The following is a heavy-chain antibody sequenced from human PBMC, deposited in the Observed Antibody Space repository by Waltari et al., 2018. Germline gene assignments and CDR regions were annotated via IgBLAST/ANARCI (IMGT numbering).Heavy chain of an antibody. V-gene: IGHV1-69*11. J-gene: IGHJ4*02. CDR3: AREYGVPARYYFDS. CDR2: ITPILGTT. Sequence: QVQLVQSGAEVKKPGSSVKVSCKTSGGRFSGYAINWVRQAPGQGLDWMGGITPILGTTNYAPKFQGRVTFNADESTATVYMELSSLRSEDTAVYFCAREYGVPARYYFDSWGQGTLVIVSS. CDR1: GGRFSGYA. D-gene: IGHD2-8*01.